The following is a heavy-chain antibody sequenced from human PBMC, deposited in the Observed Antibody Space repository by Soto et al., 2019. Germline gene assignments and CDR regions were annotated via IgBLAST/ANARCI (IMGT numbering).Heavy chain of an antibody. D-gene: IGHD2-15*01. CDR3: AKGSAGSRPYYFDF. CDR1: GFTFSNYA. CDR2: ITDTGGNT. V-gene: IGHV3-23*01. Sequence: GGSLRLSCAASGFTFSNYAMSWVRQAPEKGLEWVSAITDTGGNTYSADSMKGRFSISRDNSKNTLFLQMNSLRADDTAIYYCAKGSAGSRPYYFDFWGQGALVTVSS. J-gene: IGHJ4*02.